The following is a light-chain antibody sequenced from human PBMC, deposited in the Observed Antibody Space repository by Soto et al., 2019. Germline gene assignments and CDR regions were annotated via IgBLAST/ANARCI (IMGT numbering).Light chain of an antibody. CDR3: HSYTSSSTV. Sequence: QSVLTQPASVSGSPGQSITISCTGTSSDVGGYNYVSWYQQHPGKAPKLMIYDVSNRPSGVSNRFSGSKSGNTASLTISGLQAEDEADYYCHSYTSSSTVFGNGTKVTVL. CDR1: SSDVGGYNY. CDR2: DVS. V-gene: IGLV2-14*01. J-gene: IGLJ1*01.